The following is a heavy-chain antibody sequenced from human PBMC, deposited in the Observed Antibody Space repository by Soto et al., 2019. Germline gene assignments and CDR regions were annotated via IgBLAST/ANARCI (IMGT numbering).Heavy chain of an antibody. Sequence: LSLTCAVYGGSFSGYYWSWIRQPPGKGLEWIGEINHSGSTNYNPSLKSRVTISVDTSKNQFSLKLSSVTAADTAVYYCARQVVAATTLDYWGQGTLVTVS. CDR3: ARQVVAATTLDY. J-gene: IGHJ4*02. CDR1: GGSFSGYY. V-gene: IGHV4-34*01. D-gene: IGHD2-15*01. CDR2: INHSGST.